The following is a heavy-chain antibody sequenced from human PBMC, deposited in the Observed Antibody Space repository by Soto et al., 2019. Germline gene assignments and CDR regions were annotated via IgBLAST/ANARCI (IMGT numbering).Heavy chain of an antibody. D-gene: IGHD6-13*01. CDR3: ATGNGAAAGTFNY. V-gene: IGHV1-24*01. CDR2: FDPEDGET. Sequence: ASVKVSCKVSGYTLAELSMHWVRQAPGKGLEWMGGFDPEDGETIYAQKFQGRVTMTEDTSTDTAYMELSSLRSEDTAVYYCATGNGAAAGTFNYWGQGNLVTVSS. CDR1: GYTLAELS. J-gene: IGHJ4*02.